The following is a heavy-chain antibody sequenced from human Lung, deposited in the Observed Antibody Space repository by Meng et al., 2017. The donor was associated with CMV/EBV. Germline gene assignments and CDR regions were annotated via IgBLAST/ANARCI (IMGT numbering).Heavy chain of an antibody. Sequence: SXXGSGYSFTSYWIGWVRQRPGKGLEWMGIIYPGDSDTRYSPSFQGQVTISADKSISTAYLQWSSLKASDTAMYYCARHEVYGGNPLMDVWGQGTTVTVSS. J-gene: IGHJ6*02. V-gene: IGHV5-51*01. D-gene: IGHD4-23*01. CDR1: GYSFTSYW. CDR2: IYPGDSDT. CDR3: ARHEVYGGNPLMDV.